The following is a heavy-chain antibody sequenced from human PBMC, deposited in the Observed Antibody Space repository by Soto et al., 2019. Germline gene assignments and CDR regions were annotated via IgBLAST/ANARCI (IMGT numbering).Heavy chain of an antibody. J-gene: IGHJ5*02. V-gene: IGHV1-69*01. CDR3: ARGGSGSYTAMAWFDP. CDR1: GGTVISYA. CDR2: IIPIFGTA. Sequence: VYSKGSGGTVISYAIGWVGQATGQGLEWMGGIIPIFGTANYAQKFQGRVTITADESTSTAYMELSSLRSEDTAVYYCARGGSGSYTAMAWFDPWGQGTLVTVSS. D-gene: IGHD3-10*01.